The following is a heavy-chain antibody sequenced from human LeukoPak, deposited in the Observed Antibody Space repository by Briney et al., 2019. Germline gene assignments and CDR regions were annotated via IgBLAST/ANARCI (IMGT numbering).Heavy chain of an antibody. CDR3: ARAVAGKKLYYFDY. CDR2: ISSSSSYI. J-gene: IGHJ4*02. V-gene: IGHV3-21*01. D-gene: IGHD6-19*01. CDR1: GFTFSSYS. Sequence: GGSLRLSCAASGFTFSSYSMNWVRQAPGKGLEWVSSISSSSSYIYYADSVKGRFTISRDNAKKSVYLQMKSLRAEDTDVYYCARAVAGKKLYYFDYWGQGALVTVSS.